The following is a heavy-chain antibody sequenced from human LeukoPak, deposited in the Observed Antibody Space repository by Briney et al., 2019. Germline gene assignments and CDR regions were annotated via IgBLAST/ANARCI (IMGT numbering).Heavy chain of an antibody. V-gene: IGHV1-18*01. D-gene: IGHD3-22*01. CDR3: AARSGVSSGYYPSNAFDI. CDR2: ISAYNGNT. CDR1: GGTFSSYA. Sequence: ASVKVSCKASGGTFSSYAISWVRQAPGQGLEWMGWISAYNGNTNYAQKLQGRVTMTTDTSTSTAYMELRSLRSDDTAVYYCAARSGVSSGYYPSNAFDIWGQGTTVTVSS. J-gene: IGHJ3*02.